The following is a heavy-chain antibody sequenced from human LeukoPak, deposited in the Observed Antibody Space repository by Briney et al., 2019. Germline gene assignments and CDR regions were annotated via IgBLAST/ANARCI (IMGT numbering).Heavy chain of an antibody. CDR3: ARAPSRGRSPSGWYFDL. J-gene: IGHJ2*01. CDR2: INAGNENT. V-gene: IGHV1-3*01. CDR1: GYTFTSYA. D-gene: IGHD3-10*01. Sequence: ASVKVSCKASGYTFTSYAMHWVRQAPGQRLEWMGWINAGNENTKYSQKFQGRVTITRDTSASAVYMELSSLRSEDTAVYYCARAPSRGRSPSGWYFDLWGRGTLVTVPS.